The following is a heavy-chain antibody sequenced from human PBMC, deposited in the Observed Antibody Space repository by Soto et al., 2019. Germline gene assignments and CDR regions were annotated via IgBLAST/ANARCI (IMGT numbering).Heavy chain of an antibody. J-gene: IGHJ3*02. Sequence: ASVKVSCKASGYTFTGYYMHWVRQAPGQGLEWMGWINPNSGGTNYAQKFQGWVTMTRDTSISTAYMELSRLRSDDTAVYYCARGELGKGSYDFWNGSRASHDAFDIWGQGTMVTVSS. CDR2: INPNSGGT. D-gene: IGHD3-3*01. V-gene: IGHV1-2*04. CDR1: GYTFTGYY. CDR3: ARGELGKGSYDFWNGSRASHDAFDI.